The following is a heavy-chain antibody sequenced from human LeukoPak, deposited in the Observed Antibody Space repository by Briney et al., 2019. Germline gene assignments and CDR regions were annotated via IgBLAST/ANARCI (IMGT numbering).Heavy chain of an antibody. CDR2: IYYSGST. Sequence: SETLALTCSVSGGSISSSSYYWGWIRQPPGKGLGWIGGIYYSGSTYYNPSLKSRVTISVDTSKNQFSLKLSSVTAADTAVYYCARVVLRYFDWFDYWGQGTLVTVSS. J-gene: IGHJ4*02. CDR1: GGSISSSSYY. D-gene: IGHD3-9*01. CDR3: ARVVLRYFDWFDY. V-gene: IGHV4-39*01.